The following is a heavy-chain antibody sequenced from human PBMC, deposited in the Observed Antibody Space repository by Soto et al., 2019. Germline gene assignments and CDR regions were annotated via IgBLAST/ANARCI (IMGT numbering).Heavy chain of an antibody. CDR2: IWYDGSNK. D-gene: IGHD3-10*01. Sequence: GGSLRLSCAASGFTFSSYGRHWVRQAPGKGLEWVAVIWYDGSNKYYADSVKGRFTISRDNSKNTLYLQMNSLRAEDTAVYYCARAEWFGESPDAFDIWGQGTMVTVSS. CDR3: ARAEWFGESPDAFDI. V-gene: IGHV3-33*01. CDR1: GFTFSSYG. J-gene: IGHJ3*02.